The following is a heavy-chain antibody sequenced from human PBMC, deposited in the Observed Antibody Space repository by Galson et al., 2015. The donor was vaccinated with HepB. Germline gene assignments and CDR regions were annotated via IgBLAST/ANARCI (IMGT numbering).Heavy chain of an antibody. V-gene: IGHV3-53*01. CDR3: ARGFSDGDYDY. D-gene: IGHD4-17*01. CDR2: IYSGGNT. Sequence: SLRLSCAASGFIVSSHHMSWVRQAPGKGLEWVSIIYSGGNTYYADSVRGRFTISRDNTKNTLYLQMKSLRADDTAVYYCARGFSDGDYDYWGQGTLVTVSS. CDR1: GFIVSSHH. J-gene: IGHJ4*02.